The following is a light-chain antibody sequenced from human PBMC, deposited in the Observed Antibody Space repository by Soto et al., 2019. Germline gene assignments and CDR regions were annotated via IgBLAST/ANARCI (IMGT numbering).Light chain of an antibody. CDR2: DAS. J-gene: IGKJ5*01. V-gene: IGKV1-5*01. CDR3: QQRSSAIT. CDR1: QSISSW. Sequence: IQLTQSPSSLSASVGDRVTITCRASQSISSWLAWYQQKPGKAPKLLIYDASSLESGVPSRFSGSGSGTEFTLTISSLQPEDFAVYYCQQRSSAITFGQGTRLEIK.